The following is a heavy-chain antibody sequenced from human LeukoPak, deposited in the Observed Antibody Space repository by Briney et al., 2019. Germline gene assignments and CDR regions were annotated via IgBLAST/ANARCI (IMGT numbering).Heavy chain of an antibody. J-gene: IGHJ4*02. CDR1: GFTFRSYA. CDR2: ISGSGGST. V-gene: IGHV3-23*01. Sequence: GGSLRLSCAASGFTFRSYAMSGVRQAPGRGLEWVSAISGSGGSTYYADSVKGRFTISRDNSKNTLYLQMNSLRAEDTAVYYCAKSFTVTAYFDYWGQGTLVTVSS. CDR3: AKSFTVTAYFDY. D-gene: IGHD4-17*01.